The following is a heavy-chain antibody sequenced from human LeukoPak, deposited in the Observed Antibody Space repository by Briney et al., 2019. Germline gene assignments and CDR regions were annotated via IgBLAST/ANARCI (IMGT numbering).Heavy chain of an antibody. CDR2: IYHSGST. J-gene: IGHJ4*02. CDR1: GYSISSGYY. V-gene: IGHV4-38-2*02. CDR3: ARDSPHTY. Sequence: PSETLSLTCTVSGYSISSGYYWGWIRQPPGKGLEWIGSIYHSGSTYYNPSLKSRVTISVDTSKNQFSLKLSSVTAADTAVYYCARDSPHTYWGQGTLVTVSS.